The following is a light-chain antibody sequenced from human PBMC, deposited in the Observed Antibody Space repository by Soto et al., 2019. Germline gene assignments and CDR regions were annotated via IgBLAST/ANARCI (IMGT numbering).Light chain of an antibody. Sequence: EIVLTQSPATLSLSPGERATLSCRASQSVGSYLAWHQQKPGQAPRLLIYDASNRATGIPARFSGSGSGTDFTLIISSLEPEDFAVYYCQQRSNWPPLTFGGGTKVDIK. J-gene: IGKJ4*01. V-gene: IGKV3-11*01. CDR3: QQRSNWPPLT. CDR1: QSVGSY. CDR2: DAS.